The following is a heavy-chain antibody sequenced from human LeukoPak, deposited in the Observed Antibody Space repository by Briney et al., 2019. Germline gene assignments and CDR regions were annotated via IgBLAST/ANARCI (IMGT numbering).Heavy chain of an antibody. CDR3: AKDDDGHHHGVDH. J-gene: IGHJ4*02. V-gene: IGHV3-23*01. Sequence: PGGSLRLSCAASGFTVSSYAMTWVLQAPGKGLEWVSAIGYSAGDTYYADSVKGRFTISRDNSMNTLYLQMSSLRADNTALYYCAKDDDGHHHGVDHWGQGTLVTVSS. CDR1: GFTVSSYA. CDR2: IGYSAGDT. D-gene: IGHD4-17*01.